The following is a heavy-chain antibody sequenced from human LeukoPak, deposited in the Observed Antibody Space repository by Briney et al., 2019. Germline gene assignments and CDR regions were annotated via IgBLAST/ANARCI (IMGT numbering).Heavy chain of an antibody. V-gene: IGHV3-23*01. D-gene: IGHD5-18*01. Sequence: GGSLRLSCAASGFTFGSHAMYWVRQAPGKGRGWVAGIFGGVGSPHYADSVKGRFTISRDNSRNTVYLQINSLRAEDTAVYYCGKTTVGYSSGQKPAWPVDYWGQGTLVTVSS. CDR3: GKTTVGYSSGQKPAWPVDY. CDR1: GFTFGSHA. CDR2: IFGGVGSP. J-gene: IGHJ4*02.